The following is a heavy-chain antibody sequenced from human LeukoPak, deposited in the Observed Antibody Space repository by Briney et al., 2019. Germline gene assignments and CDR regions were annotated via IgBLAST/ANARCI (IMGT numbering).Heavy chain of an antibody. D-gene: IGHD1-26*01. CDR2: ISSSSSYI. V-gene: IGHV3-21*01. J-gene: IGHJ4*02. CDR3: ARLSWELPYYFDY. Sequence: GGSLRLSCAASGFTFSSYSMNWVRQAPGKGLEWVSSISSSSSYIYYADSVKGRFTISRDNAKNSLYLQMNSLRVEDTAVYYCARLSWELPYYFDYWGQGTLVTVSS. CDR1: GFTFSSYS.